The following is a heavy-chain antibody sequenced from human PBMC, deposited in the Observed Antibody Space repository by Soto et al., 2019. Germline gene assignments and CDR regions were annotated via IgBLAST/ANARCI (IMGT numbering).Heavy chain of an antibody. CDR2: TYHSGST. CDR1: GGSISSGGYF. D-gene: IGHD6-6*01. CDR3: ARTSRFDS. Sequence: PSETLSLTCAVSGGSISSGGYFWSWIRQPPGKGLEWIGYTYHSGSTYSNPSLKSRVTISVDTSKSQFSLKPSSVTAADTAVYYCARTSRFDSWGQGTLVTVSS. J-gene: IGHJ4*02. V-gene: IGHV4-30-2*01.